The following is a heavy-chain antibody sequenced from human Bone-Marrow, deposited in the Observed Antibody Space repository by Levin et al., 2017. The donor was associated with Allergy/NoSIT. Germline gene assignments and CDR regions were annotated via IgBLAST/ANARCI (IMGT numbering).Heavy chain of an antibody. CDR1: GGSISTYY. J-gene: IGHJ4*02. D-gene: IGHD5-24*01. CDR2: IYNSGST. Sequence: SQTPSLTCTVSGGSISTYYWSWIRPPPGGGLEWIGYIYNSGSTNYNPSLKSRVTISVDTSKSQFSLEMTSVTAADAAIYYCATQKYGCKPYYFSYWGQGTLVTVAS. CDR3: ATQKYGCKPYYFSY. V-gene: IGHV4-59*01.